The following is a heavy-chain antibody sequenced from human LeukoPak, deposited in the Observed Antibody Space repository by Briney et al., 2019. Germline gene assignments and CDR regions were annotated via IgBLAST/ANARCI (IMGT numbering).Heavy chain of an antibody. CDR3: AREKAATGFFDY. CDR1: GFTVSSNY. D-gene: IGHD6-13*01. Sequence: GGSLRLSCAASGFTVSSNYMSWVRQAPGKGLEWVSLIYSGGSPYYADSVKGRFTISRDNSNNTLYLQMNSLRAEDTALYYCAREKAATGFFDYWGQGTLVTVSS. CDR2: IYSGGSP. J-gene: IGHJ4*02. V-gene: IGHV3-53*01.